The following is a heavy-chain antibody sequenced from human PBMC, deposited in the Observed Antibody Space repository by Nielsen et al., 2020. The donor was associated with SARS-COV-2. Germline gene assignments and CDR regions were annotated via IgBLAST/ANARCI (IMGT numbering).Heavy chain of an antibody. CDR3: ARDWSRAFDV. J-gene: IGHJ3*01. V-gene: IGHV3-30-3*01. CDR1: GFTFSTYA. Sequence: GESLKISCAASGFTFSTYAMHWVRQAPGKGLEWVAVISYDGTNKYYADSVRGRFTISRDNAKNTLYLQMSSLRIEDTAVYYCARDWSRAFDVWGQGTMVTVSS. CDR2: ISYDGTNK.